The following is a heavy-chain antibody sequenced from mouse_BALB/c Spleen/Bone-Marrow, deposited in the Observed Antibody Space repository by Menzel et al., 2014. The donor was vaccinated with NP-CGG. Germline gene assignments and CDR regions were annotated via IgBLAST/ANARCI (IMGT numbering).Heavy chain of an antibody. V-gene: IGHV14-3*02. J-gene: IGHJ3*01. CDR3: ARSTGGPDGVAY. CDR2: IDPANGNT. CDR1: GFNIKDTY. Sequence: EVQLQQSGAELVKPGASVKLSCTASGFNIKDTYMHWVKQRPEQGLEWIGRIDPANGNTKYDPKFQGKATITADTSSNTAYLQLSRLKFEDPAVYFLARSTGGPDGVAYWGQGTLVTVSA.